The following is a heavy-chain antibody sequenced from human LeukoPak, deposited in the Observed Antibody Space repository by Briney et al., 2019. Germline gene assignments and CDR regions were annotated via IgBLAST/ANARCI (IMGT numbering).Heavy chain of an antibody. CDR1: GGTFSSYA. CDR3: ARELYCSSTSCYSDAFDI. Sequence: HVASVKVSCKASGGTFSSYAISWVRPAPGQGLEWMGRIIPILGIANYAQKFQGRVTITADKSTSTAYMELSSQRSEDTAVYYCARELYCSSTSCYSDAFDIWGQGTMVTVSS. CDR2: IIPILGIA. J-gene: IGHJ3*02. V-gene: IGHV1-69*04. D-gene: IGHD2-2*01.